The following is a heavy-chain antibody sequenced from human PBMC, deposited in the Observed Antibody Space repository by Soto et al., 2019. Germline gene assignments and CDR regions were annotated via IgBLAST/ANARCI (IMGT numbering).Heavy chain of an antibody. CDR3: ARDRRASGTYDGMDV. CDR2: INSDSGDT. J-gene: IGHJ6*02. CDR1: GYNFSAYY. Sequence: QVHLVQSGAEVKKPGASVKVSCETSGYNFSAYYIHWVRQTPGQGLEWMGWINSDSGDTTYAQKFQGRVTMTMDMSTSVAYMELSRLTPDDRAVYYCARDRRASGTYDGMDVWGQGTPVAVS. D-gene: IGHD3-10*01. V-gene: IGHV1-2*02.